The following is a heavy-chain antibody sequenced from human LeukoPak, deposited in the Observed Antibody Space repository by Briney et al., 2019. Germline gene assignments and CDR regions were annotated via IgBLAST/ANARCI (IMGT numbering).Heavy chain of an antibody. D-gene: IGHD2-2*01. Sequence: PSETLSLTCTVSGGSISSYYWSWIRQPPGKGLEWIGYIYYSGSTNYNPSLKSRVTISVDTSKNQFSLKLSSVTAADTAVYYCARAKQGDCSSTSCYFGYYYYCMDVWGKGTTVTVSS. CDR3: ARAKQGDCSSTSCYFGYYYYCMDV. J-gene: IGHJ6*03. V-gene: IGHV4-59*01. CDR1: GGSISSYY. CDR2: IYYSGST.